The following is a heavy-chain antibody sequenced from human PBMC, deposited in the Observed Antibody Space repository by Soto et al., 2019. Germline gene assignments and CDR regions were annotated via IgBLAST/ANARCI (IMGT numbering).Heavy chain of an antibody. V-gene: IGHV3-23*01. J-gene: IGHJ4*02. CDR2: ISGGGDTT. CDR3: AKVRGGSGSRTPRVDF. CDR1: GFTFNNYA. D-gene: IGHD3-10*01. Sequence: EVQLLESGGGLVQPGGSLRLSCAASGFTFNNYAMTWVRQAPGKGLEWVSAISGGGDTTSYADSVKGRFTVSRDGSKNTLHRQMSSLRAEDTALYYCAKVRGGSGSRTPRVDFWGQGTLVTVSS.